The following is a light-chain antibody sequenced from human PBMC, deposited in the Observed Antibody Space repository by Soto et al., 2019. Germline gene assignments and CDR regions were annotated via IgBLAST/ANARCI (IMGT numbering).Light chain of an antibody. V-gene: IGLV2-14*01. J-gene: IGLJ2*01. CDR3: SSYTSISTPVV. CDR1: SSDVSVYNY. Sequence: QSALTQPASVSGSPGQSITISCTGTSSDVSVYNYVSWYQQHPGKAPKLMIYEVSHRPSGVSTRFSGSKSGNAASLTISGLQAEDEADYYCSSYTSISTPVVFGGGTKVTVL. CDR2: EVS.